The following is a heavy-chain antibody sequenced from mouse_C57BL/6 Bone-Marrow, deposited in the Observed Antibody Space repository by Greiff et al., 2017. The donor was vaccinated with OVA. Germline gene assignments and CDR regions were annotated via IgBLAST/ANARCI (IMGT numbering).Heavy chain of an antibody. Sequence: EVKLVESGAELVRPGSSVKMSCKTSGYTFTSYGINWVKQRPGQGLEWIGYFYIGNGYTEYNEKFKGKATLTSDTSSSTAYMQLSSLTSEDSAIYFCASPSYSNYLRDAMDYWGQGTSVTVSS. J-gene: IGHJ4*01. CDR1: GYTFTSYG. CDR2: FYIGNGYT. V-gene: IGHV1-58*01. CDR3: ASPSYSNYLRDAMDY. D-gene: IGHD2-5*01.